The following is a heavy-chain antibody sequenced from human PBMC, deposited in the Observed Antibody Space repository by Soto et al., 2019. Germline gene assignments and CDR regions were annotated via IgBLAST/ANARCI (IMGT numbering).Heavy chain of an antibody. CDR3: ARAGKRAYCSSTSCYREYYYYGMDV. J-gene: IGHJ6*02. CDR1: GHTFTSYD. CDR2: MNPNSGNT. D-gene: IGHD2-2*02. V-gene: IGHV1-8*01. Sequence: QVQLVQSGAEVKKPGASVKVSCKASGHTFTSYDINWVRQATGQGLEWMGWMNPNSGNTGYAQKFQGRVTMTRNTSISTAYMELSSLRSEDTAVYYCARAGKRAYCSSTSCYREYYYYGMDVWGQGTTVTVSS.